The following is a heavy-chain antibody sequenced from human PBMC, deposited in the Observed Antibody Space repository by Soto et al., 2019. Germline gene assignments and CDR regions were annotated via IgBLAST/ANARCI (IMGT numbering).Heavy chain of an antibody. V-gene: IGHV4-4*02. J-gene: IGHJ4*02. CDR3: ARDQNGSGNYYTRYFDY. D-gene: IGHD3-10*01. CDR1: GGSINSRYL. CDR2: IYHSGST. Sequence: LETLSLTCAVSGGSINSRYLWSWVRQSPGKGLEWIGEIYHSGSTNYNPSLKSRVTISVDKSKNQFSLNLSSVTAADTAVYYCARDQNGSGNYYTRYFDYWGQGTLVTVSS.